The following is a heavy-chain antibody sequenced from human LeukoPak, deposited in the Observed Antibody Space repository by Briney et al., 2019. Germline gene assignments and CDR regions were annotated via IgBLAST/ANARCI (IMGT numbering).Heavy chain of an antibody. D-gene: IGHD2-15*01. CDR1: GGSISSYY. CDR3: SKRGRGDIDN. Sequence: KTSETLSLTCTVSGGSISSYYWSWIRQPAGKGLEWIGRIYTSGSTNYNPSLKSGVTMSVGTYENQFPLKLVSVTPANTAADYCSKRGRGDIDNWGQGTLVTVSS. J-gene: IGHJ4*02. V-gene: IGHV4-4*07. CDR2: IYTSGST.